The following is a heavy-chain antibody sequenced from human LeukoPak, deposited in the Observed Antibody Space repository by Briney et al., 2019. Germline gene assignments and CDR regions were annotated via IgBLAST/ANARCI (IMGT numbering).Heavy chain of an antibody. D-gene: IGHD3-10*02. V-gene: IGHV3-23*01. J-gene: IGHJ6*03. CDR2: ISGSGGST. Sequence: PGGSLRLSCAASGFTFSSYAMSWARQAPGKGLEWVSAISGSGGSTYYADSVKGRFTISRDNSKNTLYLQMNSLRAEDTAVYYCAKERVPDNYYYYYMDVWGKGTTVTVSS. CDR1: GFTFSSYA. CDR3: AKERVPDNYYYYYMDV.